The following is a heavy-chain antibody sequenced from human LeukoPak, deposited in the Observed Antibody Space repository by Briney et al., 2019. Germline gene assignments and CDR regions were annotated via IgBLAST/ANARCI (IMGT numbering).Heavy chain of an antibody. CDR2: ISYDGSNK. J-gene: IGHJ4*02. Sequence: PGRSLRLSCAASRFTFSSYGMHWVRQAPGKGLEWVAVISYDGSNKYYADSVKGRFTISRDNSKDTLYLQVNSLRAEDTAVYYCARHSSGYYHYDYWGPGTPVTVAS. CDR1: RFTFSSYG. V-gene: IGHV3-30*03. CDR3: ARHSSGYYHYDY. D-gene: IGHD3-22*01.